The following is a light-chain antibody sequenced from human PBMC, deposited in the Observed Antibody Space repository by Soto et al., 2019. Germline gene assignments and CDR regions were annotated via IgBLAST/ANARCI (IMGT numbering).Light chain of an antibody. CDR2: GAS. Sequence: EIVMTQSPATLSVSPGERATLSFRASQSVGSNLAWYQQKPGQAPRLLIYGASTRATGIPARFSGSGSGTEFTLTISSLQSEDFAVYYCQQYKNGWTFGQGTKVDI. V-gene: IGKV3-15*01. CDR3: QQYKNGWT. J-gene: IGKJ1*01. CDR1: QSVGSN.